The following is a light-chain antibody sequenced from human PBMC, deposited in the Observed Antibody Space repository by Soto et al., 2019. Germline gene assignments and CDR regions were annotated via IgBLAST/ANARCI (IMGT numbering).Light chain of an antibody. Sequence: DIQMTQSPSTLSASVGDRVTITCRASQSISSWLAWYQQKPGKAPKLLIYKASSLESGVPLRFSGSGSGTEFTLTISSLQPDDFATYYCQQYNSYSQWTFGQGTKVDIK. CDR1: QSISSW. CDR2: KAS. CDR3: QQYNSYSQWT. J-gene: IGKJ1*01. V-gene: IGKV1-5*03.